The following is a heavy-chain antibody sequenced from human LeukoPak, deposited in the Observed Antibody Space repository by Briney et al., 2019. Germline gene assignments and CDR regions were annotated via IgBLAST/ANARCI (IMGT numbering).Heavy chain of an antibody. Sequence: GASVKVSCKASGYTFTSYYMHLVRQAPGQGLEWMGIINPSGGSTSYAQKFQGRVTMTRDTSTSTVYMELSSLRSEDTAVYYCARRRGYRGTPYYYYYYGMDVWGQGTTVTVSS. CDR3: ARRRGYRGTPYYYYYYGMDV. CDR1: GYTFTSYY. CDR2: INPSGGST. J-gene: IGHJ6*02. D-gene: IGHD3-3*01. V-gene: IGHV1-46*01.